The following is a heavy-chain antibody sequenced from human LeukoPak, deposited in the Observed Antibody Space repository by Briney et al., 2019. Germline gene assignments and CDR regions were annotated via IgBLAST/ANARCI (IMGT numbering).Heavy chain of an antibody. D-gene: IGHD6-13*01. V-gene: IGHV3-48*02. CDR3: KGSSWYNYYYMDV. CDR1: GFTFSNYA. CDR2: ISSSSSTI. Sequence: GGSPRLSCAASGFTFSNYAMNWVRQAPGKGLEWVSYISSSSSTIYYADSMKGRFTISRDNAENSLYLQMNSLRDEDTAVYYCKGSSWYNYYYMDVWGKGTTVTVSS. J-gene: IGHJ6*03.